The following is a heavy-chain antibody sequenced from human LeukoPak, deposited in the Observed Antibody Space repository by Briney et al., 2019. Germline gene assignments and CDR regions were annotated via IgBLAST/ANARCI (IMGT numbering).Heavy chain of an antibody. Sequence: GGSLRLSCAASGFTFSSYCMDWVRQTPGKGLEWVSSISSSGSTIYYADSVKGRFTISRDNAKNSLYLQMNSLRAEDTAVYYCARVYYDSSGYYDFFDYWGQGTLVTVSS. V-gene: IGHV3-48*03. CDR3: ARVYYDSSGYYDFFDY. J-gene: IGHJ4*02. CDR1: GFTFSSYC. D-gene: IGHD3-22*01. CDR2: ISSSGSTI.